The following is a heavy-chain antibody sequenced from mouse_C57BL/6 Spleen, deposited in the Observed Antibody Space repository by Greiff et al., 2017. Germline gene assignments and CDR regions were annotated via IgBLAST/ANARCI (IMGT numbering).Heavy chain of an antibody. CDR2: IYPGSGNT. V-gene: IGHV1-66*01. J-gene: IGHJ2*01. CDR3: ARRGVDSSGYVDY. Sequence: VQLQQSGPELVKPGASVKISCKASGYSFTSYYIHWVKQRPGQGLEWIGWIYPGSGNTKYNEKFKGKATLTADTSSSTAYMQLSSLTSEDSAVYYCARRGVDSSGYVDYWGQGTTLTVSS. CDR1: GYSFTSYY. D-gene: IGHD3-2*02.